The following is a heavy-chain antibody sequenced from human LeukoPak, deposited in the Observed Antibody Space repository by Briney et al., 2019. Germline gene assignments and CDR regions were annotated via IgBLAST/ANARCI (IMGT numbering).Heavy chain of an antibody. CDR2: IYYSGST. CDR1: GASLSSSSNY. V-gene: IGHV4-39*01. Sequence: SETLSLTCSVSGASLSSSSNYWGWIRRPPGKGLEWIGSIYYSGSTSYNPSFKSRVTISAGTSNRQFSLELSSVTAADTAVYYCARNTGSYIDYWGQGTLVTVSS. D-gene: IGHD1-26*01. CDR3: ARNTGSYIDY. J-gene: IGHJ4*02.